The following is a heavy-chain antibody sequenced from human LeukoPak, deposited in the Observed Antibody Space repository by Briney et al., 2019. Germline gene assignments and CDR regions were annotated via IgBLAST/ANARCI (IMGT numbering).Heavy chain of an antibody. CDR2: IKSKTDGGTT. J-gene: IGHJ4*02. CDR3: TTDDAAAADLYYFDY. V-gene: IGHV3-15*01. D-gene: IGHD6-13*01. Sequence: GSLRLSCAAPGFTICNAWMSWVRHAPGKGLEWVGRIKSKTDGGTTDYAAPVKGRFTISRDDSKNTLYLQMNSLKTEDTAVYYCTTDDAAAADLYYFDYWGQGTLVTVSS. CDR1: GFTICNAW.